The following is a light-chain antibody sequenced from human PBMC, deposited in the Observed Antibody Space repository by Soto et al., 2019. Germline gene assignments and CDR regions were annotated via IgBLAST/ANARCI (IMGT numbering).Light chain of an antibody. CDR1: SSDVGGYKY. CDR2: DIR. J-gene: IGLJ1*01. Sequence: QSALTQPASVSGSPGQSITISCTGTSSDVGGYKYVSWYQQHPGKAPKLMIYDIRNRPSGVSNRFSCSKSGNTASLTISGLQAEDEADYYCSSYTSSSTRVFGTGTKVTVL. CDR3: SSYTSSSTRV. V-gene: IGLV2-14*03.